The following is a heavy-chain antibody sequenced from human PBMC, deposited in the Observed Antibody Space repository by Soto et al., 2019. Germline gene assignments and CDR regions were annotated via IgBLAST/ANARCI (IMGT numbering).Heavy chain of an antibody. CDR3: ARDLVGGNSGGGFDI. Sequence: LGESLKISCKGSGFSFTTYWIAWVRQMPGKGLEWMGIIYPGDSKTTYSPSFQGQVTISADKSISTAYLQWSSLRAEDTAVYHCARDLVGGNSGGGFDIWGQGTMVTVSS. CDR1: GFSFTTYW. J-gene: IGHJ3*02. V-gene: IGHV5-51*01. CDR2: IYPGDSKT. D-gene: IGHD2-21*02.